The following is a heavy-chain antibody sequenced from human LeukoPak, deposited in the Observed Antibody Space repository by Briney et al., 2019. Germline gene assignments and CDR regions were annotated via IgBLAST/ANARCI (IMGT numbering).Heavy chain of an antibody. Sequence: KPGESLKISCKVSGYSFTSYWIGWVRQMPGKGLEWMGIIYPGDSDTRYSPSFQGQVTISADKSISTAYLQWSSLKASDTAMYYCARPIAAAGNLFWFDPWGQGTLVTVSS. V-gene: IGHV5-51*03. D-gene: IGHD6-13*01. CDR2: IYPGDSDT. CDR1: GYSFTSYW. J-gene: IGHJ5*02. CDR3: ARPIAAAGNLFWFDP.